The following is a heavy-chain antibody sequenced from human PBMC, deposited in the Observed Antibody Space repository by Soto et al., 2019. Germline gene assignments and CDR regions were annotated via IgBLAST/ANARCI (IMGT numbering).Heavy chain of an antibody. CDR3: ARDRLYESIAARQGLYYYYGMDV. CDR1: GYTFSSYG. J-gene: IGHJ6*02. CDR2: ISAHNGNT. Sequence: ASVKVSCKASGYTFSSYGISWVRQAPGQGLEGMGWISAHNGNTNYAQKLQGRVTMTTDTSTSTAYMELRSLRSDDTAVYYCARDRLYESIAARQGLYYYYGMDVWGQGTTVTVSS. D-gene: IGHD6-6*01. V-gene: IGHV1-18*04.